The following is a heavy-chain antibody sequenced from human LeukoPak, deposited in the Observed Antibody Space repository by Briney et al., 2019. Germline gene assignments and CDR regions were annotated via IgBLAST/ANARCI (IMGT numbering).Heavy chain of an antibody. CDR1: GYTFTGYY. V-gene: IGHV1-2*02. J-gene: IGHJ5*02. CDR2: INPNSGGT. CDR3: ARDRSSGWNPYPWFHP. Sequence: ASVKVSCKASGYTFTGYYMHWVRQAPGQGLEWMGWINPNSGGTNYAQKFQGRVTMTRDTSISTAYMELSRLRSDDTAVYYCARDRSSGWNPYPWFHPRGQGTLVTVSS. D-gene: IGHD6-19*01.